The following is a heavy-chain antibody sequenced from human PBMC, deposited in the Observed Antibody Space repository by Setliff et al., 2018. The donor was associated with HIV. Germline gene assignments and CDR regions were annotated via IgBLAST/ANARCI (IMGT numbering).Heavy chain of an antibody. CDR1: RYSFTTYW. J-gene: IGHJ4*02. D-gene: IGHD4-17*01. CDR2: VYPGDSDT. CDR3: ATVDPNYGDYGNF. V-gene: IGHV5-51*01. Sequence: LKISCKGSRYSFTTYWIAWVRQMPGKGLEWMGIVYPGDSDTRYSPAFQGQVTISADKSISTAYLHWSSLKASDTAMYYCATVDPNYGDYGNFWGQGTLVTVSS.